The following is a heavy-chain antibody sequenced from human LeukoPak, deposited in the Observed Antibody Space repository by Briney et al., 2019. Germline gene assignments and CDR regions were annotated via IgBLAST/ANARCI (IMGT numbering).Heavy chain of an antibody. D-gene: IGHD1-7*01. CDR3: ARRNYETGGLCNFDY. CDR1: GGSISSGGYS. J-gene: IGHJ4*02. Sequence: SETLSLTCTVSGGSISSGGYSWSWIRQHPGKGLEWIGYIYYGGSTYYNPSLKSRVTISVDTSKNQFSLKLSSVTAADTAVYYCARRNYETGGLCNFDYWGQGTLVTVSS. V-gene: IGHV4-31*03. CDR2: IYYGGST.